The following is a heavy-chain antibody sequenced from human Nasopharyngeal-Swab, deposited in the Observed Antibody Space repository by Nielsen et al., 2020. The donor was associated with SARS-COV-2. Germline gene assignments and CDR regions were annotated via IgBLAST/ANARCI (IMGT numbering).Heavy chain of an antibody. V-gene: IGHV4-34*01. Sequence: SETLSLTCSVYGGSFSDFYWSWIRQSPGKGLAWIGEINHRGNTNSNPSLKSRVTISVDTSKNQCSLRLSSVTAADTATYYCASLPYCSSDTCYPIDLWGQGTLVTVSS. CDR2: INHRGNT. D-gene: IGHD2-2*01. CDR3: ASLPYCSSDTCYPIDL. J-gene: IGHJ5*02. CDR1: GGSFSDFY.